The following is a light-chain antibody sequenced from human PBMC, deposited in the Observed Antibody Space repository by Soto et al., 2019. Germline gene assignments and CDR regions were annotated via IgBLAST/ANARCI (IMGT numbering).Light chain of an antibody. CDR1: QNIGNK. J-gene: IGKJ4*01. V-gene: IGKV3-11*01. Sequence: ESMLTQSPATLSLSPGERATLCCRASQNIGNKVGWYQQKPGQAPRLLIYDASNRATGIPARFSGSGSGTDFTLTISSLEPEDFAVYYCQQRSKWPLTFGGGTKVHI. CDR2: DAS. CDR3: QQRSKWPLT.